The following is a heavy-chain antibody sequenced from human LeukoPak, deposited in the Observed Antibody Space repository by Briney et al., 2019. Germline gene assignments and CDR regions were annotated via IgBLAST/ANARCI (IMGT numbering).Heavy chain of an antibody. CDR2: INHFGTT. V-gene: IGHV4-34*01. J-gene: IGHJ4*02. CDR3: ARQSQSGSSY. D-gene: IGHD1-26*01. Sequence: SETLSLTCTVSGGSISSYYWSWVRQTPGKGLEWIGEINHFGTTKSNPSLKSRVTISVDTSKNQFSLNLTSVTAADTAVYYCARQSQSGSSYWGQGIRVTVSS. CDR1: GGSISSYY.